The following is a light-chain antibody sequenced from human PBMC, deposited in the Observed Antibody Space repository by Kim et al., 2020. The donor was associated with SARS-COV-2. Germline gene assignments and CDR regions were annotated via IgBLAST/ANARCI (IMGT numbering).Light chain of an antibody. CDR1: QNINTW. CDR2: KSS. CDR3: QQYFSFST. J-gene: IGKJ1*01. Sequence: DIQMTQSPSTLSAVVGDRVTITCRASQNINTWLAWYQQKPGKAPRLLIYKSSTLETGVPSRFSGRGSGTEFTLTISSLQPDDFATYYCQQYFSFSTFGQGTKVDIK. V-gene: IGKV1-5*03.